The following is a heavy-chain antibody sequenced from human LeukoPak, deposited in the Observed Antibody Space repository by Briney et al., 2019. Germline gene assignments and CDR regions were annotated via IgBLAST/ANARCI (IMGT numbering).Heavy chain of an antibody. D-gene: IGHD5-12*01. Sequence: GGSLRLSCAASGFTFSSYSMNWVRQAPGKGLEWVSYISSSSSTIYYADSVKGRFTISRDNAKNSLYLQMNSLRAEDTAVYYCAREGGYSGYDQGAFDIWGQGTMVTVSS. CDR1: GFTFSSYS. CDR2: ISSSSSTI. V-gene: IGHV3-48*01. J-gene: IGHJ3*02. CDR3: AREGGYSGYDQGAFDI.